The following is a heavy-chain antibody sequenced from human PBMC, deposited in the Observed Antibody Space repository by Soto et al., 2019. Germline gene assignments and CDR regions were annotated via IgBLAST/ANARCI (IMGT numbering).Heavy chain of an antibody. CDR1: AGSISSYY. V-gene: IGHV4-59*08. CDR2: IYYSRST. CDR3: ARRYGYSFDY. D-gene: IGHD1-1*01. Sequence: SETLSLTCTVSAGSISSYYWSWIRQPPGRGLEWIGYIYYSRSTNYNPSLKSRVTISVDTSKNQFSLKLSSATAADTAVYYCARRYGYSFDYWGQGTLVTVSS. J-gene: IGHJ4*02.